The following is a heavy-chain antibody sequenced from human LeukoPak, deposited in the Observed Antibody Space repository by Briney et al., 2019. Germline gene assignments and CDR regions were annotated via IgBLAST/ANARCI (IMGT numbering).Heavy chain of an antibody. CDR2: FSGSGGST. Sequence: GGSLRLSCVASGFTFTNYWMTWVRQAPGKGLEWVSAFSGSGGSTYYADSVKGRFTISRDNSKNTLYLQMNSLRAEDTAVYYCARGGIAARFAYWGQGTLVTVSS. CDR1: GFTFTNYW. CDR3: ARGGIAARFAY. J-gene: IGHJ4*02. V-gene: IGHV3-23*01. D-gene: IGHD6-6*01.